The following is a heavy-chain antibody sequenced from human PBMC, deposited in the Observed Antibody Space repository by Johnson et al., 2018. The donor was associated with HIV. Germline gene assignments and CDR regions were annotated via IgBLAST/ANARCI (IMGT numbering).Heavy chain of an antibody. J-gene: IGHJ3*02. CDR2: IRYDGSNK. V-gene: IGHV3-30*02. Sequence: QMLLVESGGGVVQPGRSLRLSCAASGFTFSSYGMHWVRQAPGKGLEWVAFIRYDGSNKYYADSVKGRFTISRDNSKKTMYLQLNSLRAEDTAGYYWAKGLKLGRWDDAFDIWGQGTMVTVSS. CDR3: AKGLKLGRWDDAFDI. D-gene: IGHD7-27*01. CDR1: GFTFSSYG.